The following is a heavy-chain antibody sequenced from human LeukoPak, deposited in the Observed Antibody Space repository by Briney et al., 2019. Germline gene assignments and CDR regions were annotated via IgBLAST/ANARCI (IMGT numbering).Heavy chain of an antibody. V-gene: IGHV2-5*02. J-gene: IGHJ4*02. CDR3: VPCFRYLDY. Sequence: ESGPTLVKPTQTLTLTCTFSGFSLSTSGVGEGWIRQPPGKALEWLALIYWDDDKRYSPSLKSRLTITKDTSKNQVVLKMTNMDPLNTATYYGVPCFRYLDYWGQETL. CDR1: GFSLSTSGVG. CDR2: IYWDDDK. D-gene: IGHD3-9*01.